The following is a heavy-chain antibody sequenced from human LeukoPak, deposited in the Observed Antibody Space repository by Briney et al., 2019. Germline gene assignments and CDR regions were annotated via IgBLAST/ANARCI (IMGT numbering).Heavy chain of an antibody. CDR3: ARGHYGLDV. CDR2: IRSDSSTI. CDR1: GFPFSSYA. V-gene: IGHV3-48*04. J-gene: IGHJ6*02. Sequence: GGSLRLSCAASGFPFSSYAMSWVRQAPGKGLEWVSYIRSDSSTIYYADSVKGRFTISRDNAKNSVYLQMNSLRAEDTAVYYCARGHYGLDVWGQGTTVTVSS.